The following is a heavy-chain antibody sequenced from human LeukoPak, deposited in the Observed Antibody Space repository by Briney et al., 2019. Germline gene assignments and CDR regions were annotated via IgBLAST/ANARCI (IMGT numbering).Heavy chain of an antibody. CDR2: LTDSGDTT. V-gene: IGHV3-23*01. D-gene: IGHD3-22*01. CDR1: GFTFSTYA. Sequence: PGGSLRLSCAASGFTFSTYAMTWVRQAPGKGLEWVSALTDSGDTTYYADSVKGRFTISGDNSKNTLYLQMNSLRAEDTAVYYCAKTRPATSGVYYHFDFWGQGTLVTVSS. J-gene: IGHJ4*02. CDR3: AKTRPATSGVYYHFDF.